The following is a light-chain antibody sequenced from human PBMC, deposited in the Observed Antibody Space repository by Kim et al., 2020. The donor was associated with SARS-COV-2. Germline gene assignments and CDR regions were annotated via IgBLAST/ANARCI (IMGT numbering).Light chain of an antibody. Sequence: QSVLTQSPSVSGAPGQRVPISCSGTSSNIGAGFYVPWYQHSPGKAPKLLIFGNTVRPAGVPERFSGSRSGTSAYLAITGLQTEDEADYYCQSFDSGLSGLLFGGGTQLTVL. CDR2: GNT. CDR1: SSNIGAGFY. V-gene: IGLV1-40*01. CDR3: QSFDSGLSGLL. J-gene: IGLJ2*01.